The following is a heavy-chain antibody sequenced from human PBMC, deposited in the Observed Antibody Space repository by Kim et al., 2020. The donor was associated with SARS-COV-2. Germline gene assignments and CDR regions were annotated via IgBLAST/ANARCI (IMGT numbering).Heavy chain of an antibody. CDR1: GGSVSSDNYY. CDR2: IYNSGST. J-gene: IGHJ4*02. Sequence: SETLSLTCTVTGGSVSSDNYYWTWIRQPPGKGLEWIGNIYNSGSTKYNPFLKSRTTITVDTSTNQYSLKLTSVTAADTAVFYCARVPFNFDSSASSYFDYWGQGTLVTVSS. V-gene: IGHV4-61*01. D-gene: IGHD3-22*01. CDR3: ARVPFNFDSSASSYFDY.